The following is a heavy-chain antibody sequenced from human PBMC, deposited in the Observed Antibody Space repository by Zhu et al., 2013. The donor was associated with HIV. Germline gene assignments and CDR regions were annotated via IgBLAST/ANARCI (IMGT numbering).Heavy chain of an antibody. D-gene: IGHD3-10*01. CDR3: ARDPAYGFEYYFDY. CDR2: IYYSGST. V-gene: IGHV4-39*07. Sequence: QVQLQESGPGLVKPSETLSLTCTVSGGSNTSSSYYWAWIRQPPGRGLEWIGSIYYSGSTYYNPSLKSRVTISLDTSKNQFSLKLSSVTAADTAVYYCARDPAYGFEYYFDYWGQGTLVTVSS. CDR1: GGSNTSSSYY. J-gene: IGHJ4*02.